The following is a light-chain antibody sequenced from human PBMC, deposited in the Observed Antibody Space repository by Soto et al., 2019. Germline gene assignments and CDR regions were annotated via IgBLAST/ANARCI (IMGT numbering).Light chain of an antibody. CDR3: QQRSNWPPLIS. V-gene: IGKV3-11*01. CDR2: DAS. CDR1: RSISRY. Sequence: EIVMTQSPDTLSVSPGEGATLSFRAIRSISRYLAWYQHQPGQAPRLLVYDASNRATGIPARFSGSGSGTDFTLTISSLEPEDFAVYYCQQRSNWPPLISFGQGTRLAI. J-gene: IGKJ5*01.